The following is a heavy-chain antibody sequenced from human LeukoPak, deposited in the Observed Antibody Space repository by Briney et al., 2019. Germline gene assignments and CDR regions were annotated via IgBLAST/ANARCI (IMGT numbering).Heavy chain of an antibody. D-gene: IGHD1-14*01. Sequence: PSGTLSLTCAVSGVSIRSSNWWSWVRQPPGKGLEWIGEIYHSGSTNYNPSLKSRVTVSVDKSKNQFSLKLSSVTAADTAVYYCARGFNLLSAFAYWGQGTLVTVSS. CDR1: GVSIRSSNW. CDR2: IYHSGST. J-gene: IGHJ4*02. V-gene: IGHV4-4*02. CDR3: ARGFNLLSAFAY.